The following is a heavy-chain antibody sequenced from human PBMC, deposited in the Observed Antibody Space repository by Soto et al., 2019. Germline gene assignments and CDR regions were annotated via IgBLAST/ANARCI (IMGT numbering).Heavy chain of an antibody. CDR3: ARDKITGLFDY. V-gene: IGHV4-34*01. J-gene: IGHJ4*02. CDR2: INHSGST. Sequence: SETLSLTYTVFDGSISGYYWSWIRQTPGTGLEWIGEINHSGSTNYNPSLKSRVTISVDTSKNQFSLKLTSVTAADTAVYYCARDKITGLFDYWGQGTLVTVSS. D-gene: IGHD2-8*02. CDR1: DGSISGYY.